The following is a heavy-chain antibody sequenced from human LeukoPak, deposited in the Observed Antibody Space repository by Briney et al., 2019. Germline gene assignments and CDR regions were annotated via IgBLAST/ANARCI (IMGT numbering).Heavy chain of an antibody. Sequence: GGSLRLSCAASGFTFSSYEMNWVRQAPGKGLEWVSYISGSGRTMSYADSVKGRFTISRDNAKNSLYLQMNSLRVEDTAVYHCARGGLYGYDEFDYWGQGNLVTVSS. D-gene: IGHD5-12*01. CDR1: GFTFSSYE. CDR3: ARGGLYGYDEFDY. J-gene: IGHJ4*02. CDR2: ISGSGRTM. V-gene: IGHV3-48*03.